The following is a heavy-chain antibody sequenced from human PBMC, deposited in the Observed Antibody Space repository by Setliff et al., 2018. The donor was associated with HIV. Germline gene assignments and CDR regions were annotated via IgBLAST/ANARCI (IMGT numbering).Heavy chain of an antibody. D-gene: IGHD3-22*01. CDR1: GGSISSYY. Sequence: SETLSLTCTVSGGSISSYYWSWIRQPPGKGLEWIGYINTSGTTNYNPSLKSRVTISVDTSKNQFSLKLSSVTAADTAGYFCARQTYYYDNSGHNWFDPWGLGTLVTVSS. CDR2: INTSGTT. V-gene: IGHV4-4*09. CDR3: ARQTYYYDNSGHNWFDP. J-gene: IGHJ5*02.